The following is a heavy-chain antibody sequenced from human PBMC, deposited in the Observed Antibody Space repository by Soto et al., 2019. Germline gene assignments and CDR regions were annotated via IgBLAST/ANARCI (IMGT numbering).Heavy chain of an antibody. Sequence: QVQLVESGGGMVQPGTSLRLSCAASGFTFNSLSLHWVRQRPDKGLEWVAVISHDGRVTFYADFVKGRFTVSRDNSKNTIYLPVNSLIAEDTAVYYCAREPYGDSQYFDYWGQGTLVTVSS. CDR2: ISHDGRVT. J-gene: IGHJ4*02. D-gene: IGHD2-21*02. CDR1: GFTFNSLS. CDR3: AREPYGDSQYFDY. V-gene: IGHV3-30*04.